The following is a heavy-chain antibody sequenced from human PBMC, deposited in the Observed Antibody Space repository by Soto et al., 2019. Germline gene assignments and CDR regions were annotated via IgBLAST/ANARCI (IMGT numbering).Heavy chain of an antibody. V-gene: IGHV4-4*07. CDR2: IYTSGST. CDR1: GGSISSYY. Sequence: LETLSLTCTVSGGSISSYYWSWIRQPAGKGLEWIGRIYTSGSTNYNPSLKSRVTMSVDTSKNQFSLKLSSVTAADTAVYYCAREGVDFWSGYYYGMDVWGQGTTVTVSS. D-gene: IGHD3-3*01. J-gene: IGHJ6*02. CDR3: AREGVDFWSGYYYGMDV.